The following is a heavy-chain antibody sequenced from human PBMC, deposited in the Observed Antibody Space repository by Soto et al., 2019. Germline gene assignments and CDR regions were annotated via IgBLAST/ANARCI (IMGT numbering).Heavy chain of an antibody. CDR3: AHSHLRSSVLYYGMDV. J-gene: IGHJ6*02. Sequence: QITLKESGPTLVKPTQTLTLTCTFSGFSLSTSGVGVGWIRQPPGKALEWLALIYWDDDKRYSPSLKSRLTITTDTSKNQVVLTMTNMDPVDTATYYCAHSHLRSSVLYYGMDVWGQRTTVTVSS. V-gene: IGHV2-5*02. CDR2: IYWDDDK. D-gene: IGHD3-3*01. CDR1: GFSLSTSGVG.